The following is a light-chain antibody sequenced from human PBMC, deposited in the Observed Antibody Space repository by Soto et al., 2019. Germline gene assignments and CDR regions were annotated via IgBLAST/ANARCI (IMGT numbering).Light chain of an antibody. CDR3: ATWDDSLRGPVL. CDR2: RTH. J-gene: IGLJ2*01. CDR1: SSNIGSNY. V-gene: IGLV1-47*01. Sequence: QSVLSQAPSASGTPGQRVTISCSGSSSNIGSNYVYWYQQLPETAPKLLIYRTHHRPSGVPDRFSASKSDTSASLVISGLRSEDEAAYYCATWDDSLRGPVLFGGGTKVTVL.